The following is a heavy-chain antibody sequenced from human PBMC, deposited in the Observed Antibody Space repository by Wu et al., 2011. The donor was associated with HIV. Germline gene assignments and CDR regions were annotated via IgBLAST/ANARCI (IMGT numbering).Heavy chain of an antibody. D-gene: IGHD4-23*01. CDR3: ARSVTTVAYFDY. J-gene: IGHJ4*02. CDR2: INPSGGST. CDR1: GYTFTDYY. Sequence: VQLVQSGAEVKKPGATVKISCKVSGYTFTDYYMHWVRQAPGQGLEWMGIINPSGGSTSYAQKFQGRVTMTRDTSTSTVYMELSSLGSEDTAVYYCARSVTTVAYFDYWGQGTLVTVSS. V-gene: IGHV1-46*01.